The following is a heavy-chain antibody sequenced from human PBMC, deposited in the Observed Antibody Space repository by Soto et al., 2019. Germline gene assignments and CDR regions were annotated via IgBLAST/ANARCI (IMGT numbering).Heavy chain of an antibody. CDR1: GFTVSSNY. CDR2: IYSGGST. D-gene: IGHD4-17*01. Sequence: GGSLRLSCAASGFTVSSNYMSWVRQAPGKGLEWVSVIYSGGSTYYADSVKGRFTISRDSSKNTLYLQMNSLRAEDTAVYYCARDRRHGDFDYWGQGTLVTVSS. CDR3: ARDRRHGDFDY. V-gene: IGHV3-66*01. J-gene: IGHJ4*02.